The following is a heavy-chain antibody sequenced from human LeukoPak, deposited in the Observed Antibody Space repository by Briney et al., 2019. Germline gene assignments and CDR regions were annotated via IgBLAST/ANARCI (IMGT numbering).Heavy chain of an antibody. CDR2: IYYSGST. D-gene: IGHD1-26*01. V-gene: IGHV4-31*03. CDR3: ARVVASELLFDY. CDR1: GGSISSGGYY. Sequence: PSETLSLICTVSGGSISSGGYYWSWIRQHPGKGLEWIGYIYYSGSTYYNPSLKSRVTISVDTSKNQFSLKLSSVTAADTAVYYCARVVASELLFDYWGQGTLVTVSS. J-gene: IGHJ4*02.